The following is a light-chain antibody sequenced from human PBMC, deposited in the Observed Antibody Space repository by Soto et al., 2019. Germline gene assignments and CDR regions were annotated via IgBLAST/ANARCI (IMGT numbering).Light chain of an antibody. V-gene: IGLV2-14*01. CDR1: SSDVGGYNY. CDR2: EVT. CDR3: SSYTSRSTLV. J-gene: IGLJ2*01. Sequence: QSALTQPASVSGSPGQSIIISCTGTSSDVGGYNYVSWYQHRPGKAHKLIIYEVTYRPSGVSNRFSGSNSGNTASLTISGLLAEDEADYYCSSYTSRSTLVFGVGTKLTVL.